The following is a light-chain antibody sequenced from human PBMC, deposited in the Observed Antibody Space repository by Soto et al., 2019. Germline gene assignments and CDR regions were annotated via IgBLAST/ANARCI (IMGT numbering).Light chain of an antibody. CDR3: QQRSNWPPT. V-gene: IGKV3-11*01. CDR2: DAS. J-gene: IGKJ1*01. Sequence: IVMAQSPATLSVSAGERATLSCRASQSVSSYLAWYQQKPGQAPRLLIYDASNRATGIPARFSGSGSGTDFTLTISSLEPEDFAVYYCQQRSNWPPTFGQGTKVDIK. CDR1: QSVSSY.